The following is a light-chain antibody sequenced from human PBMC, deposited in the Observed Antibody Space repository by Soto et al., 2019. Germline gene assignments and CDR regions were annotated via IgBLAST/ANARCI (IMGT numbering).Light chain of an antibody. CDR3: QQYDNLPYT. J-gene: IGKJ2*01. V-gene: IGKV1-33*01. CDR1: QDISNY. CDR2: DAS. Sequence: DIQMTQSPSSLSASVGDRVTITCQASQDISNYLNWYQQKPGKAPKLLIYDASNLETGVPSRFSGSGSGTDFTLPICILQPEDIATYYFQQYDNLPYTFGQGTKLEIK.